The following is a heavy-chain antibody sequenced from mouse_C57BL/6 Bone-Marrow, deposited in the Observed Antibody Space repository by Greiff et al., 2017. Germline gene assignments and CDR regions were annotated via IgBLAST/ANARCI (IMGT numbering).Heavy chain of an antibody. J-gene: IGHJ1*03. V-gene: IGHV1-18*01. CDR2: INPNNGGT. CDR3: ARTVVPPWYFDV. D-gene: IGHD1-1*01. CDR1: GYTFTDYN. Sequence: VQLKESGPELVKPGASVKIPCKASGYTFTDYNMDWVKQSHGKSLEWIGDINPNNGGTIYNQKFKGKATLTVDKSSSTAYMELRSLTSEDTAVYYCARTVVPPWYFDVWGTGTTVTVSS.